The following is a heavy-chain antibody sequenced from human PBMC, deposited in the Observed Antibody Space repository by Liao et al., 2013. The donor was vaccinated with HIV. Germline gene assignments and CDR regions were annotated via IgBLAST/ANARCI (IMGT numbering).Heavy chain of an antibody. V-gene: IGHV4-61*02. CDR1: GGSITSGTYY. J-gene: IGHJ6*03. D-gene: IGHD3-22*01. CDR2: IYTSGST. Sequence: QVQLQESGPGVVKPSQTLSLTCTVSGGSITSGTYYWSWIRQPAGKGLEWIGRIYTSGSTYYNPSLKSRITISVDTSKNQFSLKLSSVTAADTAVYYCARRSYFYDSSGYYSDPYYYYYYMDVWGKGTTVTVSS. CDR3: ARRSYFYDSSGYYSDPYYYYYYMDV.